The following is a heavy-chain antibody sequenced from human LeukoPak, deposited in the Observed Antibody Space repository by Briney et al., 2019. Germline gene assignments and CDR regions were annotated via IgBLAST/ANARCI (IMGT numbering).Heavy chain of an antibody. J-gene: IGHJ4*02. D-gene: IGHD6-13*01. V-gene: IGHV3-33*01. Sequence: GGSLRLSCAASGFTFSSYGMHWVRQAPGKGLEWVAVIWYDGSNKYYADSVKGRFTISRDNSKNTQYLQMNSLRAEDTAVYYCARSFRSSWYYFDYWGQGTLVTVSS. CDR2: IWYDGSNK. CDR1: GFTFSSYG. CDR3: ARSFRSSWYYFDY.